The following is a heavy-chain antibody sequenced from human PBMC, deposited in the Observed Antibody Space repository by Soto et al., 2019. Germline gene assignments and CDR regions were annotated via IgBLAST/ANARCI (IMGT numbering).Heavy chain of an antibody. J-gene: IGHJ3*02. CDR2: IIPILGIA. Sequence: SVKVSCKASGGTFSSYTISWVRQAPGQGLEWMGRIIPILGIANYAQKFQGRVTITADKSTSTAYMELSSLRSEDTAVYYCARDILFDCCSSSCHGSDVFDIWGQGSMVTVS. V-gene: IGHV1-69*04. CDR3: ARDILFDCCSSSCHGSDVFDI. CDR1: GGTFSSYT. D-gene: IGHD2-2*01.